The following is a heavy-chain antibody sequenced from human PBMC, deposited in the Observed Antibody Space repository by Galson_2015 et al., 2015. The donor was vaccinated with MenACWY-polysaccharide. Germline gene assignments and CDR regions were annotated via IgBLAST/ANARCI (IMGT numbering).Heavy chain of an antibody. V-gene: IGHV3-66*02. D-gene: IGHD7-27*01. Sequence: SLRLSCAASGFTISSNSINWVRQAPGRGLEWISVIHSDDNTYFADSVKGRFTISRDNSKNTLFLQMSSLRAEDTALYYCTRHAWGDPGGQGTLVTVSS. CDR1: GFTISSNS. CDR2: IHSDDNT. J-gene: IGHJ5*02. CDR3: TRHAWGDP.